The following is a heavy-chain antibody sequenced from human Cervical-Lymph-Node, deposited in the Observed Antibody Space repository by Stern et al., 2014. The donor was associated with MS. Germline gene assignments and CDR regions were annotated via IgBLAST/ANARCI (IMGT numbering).Heavy chain of an antibody. CDR3: ARDRNGEGVMAY. V-gene: IGHV1-69*01. J-gene: IGHJ4*02. CDR2: TIPMFAST. Sequence: GQLVESGPEVKKPGSSVKVSCKASGGSFKTYAITWVRQAPGQGPEWMGGTIPMFASTNIAQRFQGRVTITADESTNTAYMEMRSLRTEDTAVYYCARDRNGEGVMAYWGQGTLVTVSS. D-gene: IGHD3-16*01. CDR1: GGSFKTYA.